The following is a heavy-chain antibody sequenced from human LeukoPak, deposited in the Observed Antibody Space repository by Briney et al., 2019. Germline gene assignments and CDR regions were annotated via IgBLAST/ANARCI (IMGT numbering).Heavy chain of an antibody. CDR1: EFTFSSYE. CDR2: ISSSGSTI. D-gene: IGHD1-1*01. J-gene: IGHJ4*02. CDR3: ARDVWNDVGGFDY. Sequence: GGSLRLSCAASEFTFSSYEMNWVRQAPGKGLEWVSYISSSGSTIYYADSVKGRFTVSRDNAKNSLYLQMNSLRAGDTAVYYCARDVWNDVGGFDYWGQGTLVTVSS. V-gene: IGHV3-48*03.